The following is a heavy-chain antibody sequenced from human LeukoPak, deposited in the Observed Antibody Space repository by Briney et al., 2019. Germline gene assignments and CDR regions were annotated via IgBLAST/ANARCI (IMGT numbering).Heavy chain of an antibody. CDR1: GFTFDDYA. Sequence: GGSVRLSCAASGFTFDDYAMHWVRQAPGKGLEWVSGISWNSGSIGYADSVKGRFTISRDNAKNSLYLQMNSLRAEDTALYYCAKDLSYYYDSSGSFDYWGQGTLVTVSS. J-gene: IGHJ4*02. CDR3: AKDLSYYYDSSGSFDY. D-gene: IGHD3-22*01. V-gene: IGHV3-9*01. CDR2: ISWNSGSI.